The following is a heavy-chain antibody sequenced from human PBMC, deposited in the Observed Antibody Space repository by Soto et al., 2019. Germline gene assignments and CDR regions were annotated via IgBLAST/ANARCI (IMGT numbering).Heavy chain of an antibody. J-gene: IGHJ4*02. CDR1: GGSISGYY. D-gene: IGHD5-18*01. CDR3: SIVPSYSYGLDY. Sequence: QVQLQASGPGLVKPSETLSLTCTVSGGSISGYYWSWIRQPPGKGLEWIGYIYFSGSTNYNPSLKSRVTISVDTSKNQFSLQLTYVPAADTAVYYCSIVPSYSYGLDYWGQGTLITVSS. CDR2: IYFSGST. V-gene: IGHV4-59*01.